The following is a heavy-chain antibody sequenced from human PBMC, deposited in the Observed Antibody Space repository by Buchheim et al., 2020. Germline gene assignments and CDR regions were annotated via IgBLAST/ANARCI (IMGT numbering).Heavy chain of an antibody. D-gene: IGHD3-10*01. Sequence: QVQLQQWGAGLLKPSETLSLTCAVYGGSFSGYYWSWIRQPPGKGLEWIGEINHSGSTNYNPSLKSRVTISVDTSKNQFSLKLSSVTAADTAVYYCARTMVQGVITTDWFDPWGQGTL. J-gene: IGHJ5*02. CDR1: GGSFSGYY. CDR2: INHSGST. CDR3: ARTMVQGVITTDWFDP. V-gene: IGHV4-34*01.